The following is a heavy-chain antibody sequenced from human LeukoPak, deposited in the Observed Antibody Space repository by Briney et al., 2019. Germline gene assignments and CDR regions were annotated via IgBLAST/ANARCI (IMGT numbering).Heavy chain of an antibody. J-gene: IGHJ4*02. CDR3: AKDVEMATIGIDY. Sequence: GGSLRLSCAASGFTFSSYGMHWVRQAPGKGLGWVAVISYDGSNKYYADSVKGRFTISRDNSKNTLYLQMNSLRAEDTAVYYCAKDVEMATIGIDYWGRGTLVTVSS. CDR1: GFTFSSYG. D-gene: IGHD5-24*01. V-gene: IGHV3-30*18. CDR2: ISYDGSNK.